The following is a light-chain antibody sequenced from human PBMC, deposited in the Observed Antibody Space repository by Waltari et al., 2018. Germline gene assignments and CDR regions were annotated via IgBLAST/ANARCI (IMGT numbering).Light chain of an antibody. V-gene: IGKV3-20*01. CDR2: HAS. CDR3: QHYESLPVT. J-gene: IGKJ1*01. Sequence: IVLTQSPGTLSLSPGERVALSCRASQSISKYLAWYQQKPGQAPRLLIYHASSRAAGIPDRFSGSGSGTDFSLSISRLEPEDFAVYYCQHYESLPVTFGQGTKVEIK. CDR1: QSISKY.